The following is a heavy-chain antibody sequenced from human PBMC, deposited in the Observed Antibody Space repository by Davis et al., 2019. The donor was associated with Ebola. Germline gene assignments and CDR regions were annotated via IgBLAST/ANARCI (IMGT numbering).Heavy chain of an antibody. CDR3: AREPASSTSNYYYGMDV. V-gene: IGHV3-53*01. Sequence: GESLKISCAASGFTVSSNYMSWVRQAPGKGLEWVSVIYSGGSTYYADSVKGRFTISRDNSKNTLYLQMNSLRAEDTAVYYCAREPASSTSNYYYGMDVWGQGTTVTVSS. J-gene: IGHJ6*02. D-gene: IGHD6-6*01. CDR1: GFTVSSNY. CDR2: IYSGGST.